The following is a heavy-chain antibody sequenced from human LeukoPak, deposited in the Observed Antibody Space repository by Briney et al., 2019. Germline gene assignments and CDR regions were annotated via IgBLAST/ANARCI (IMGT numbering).Heavy chain of an antibody. CDR2: INPNSGGT. CDR3: ARDVRQQLATPVYYFDY. D-gene: IGHD6-13*01. CDR1: GYTFTGYY. V-gene: IGHV1-2*02. Sequence: ASVKVSCKASGYTFTGYYIYWVRQAPGQGPEWMGWINPNSGGTKYAQKFQGRVTMTRDTSISTAYMEVNRLISDDTAVYYCARDVRQQLATPVYYFDYWGQGTLVTVFS. J-gene: IGHJ4*02.